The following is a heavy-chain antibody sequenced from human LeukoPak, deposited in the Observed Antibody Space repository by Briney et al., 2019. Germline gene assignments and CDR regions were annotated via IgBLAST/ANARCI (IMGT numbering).Heavy chain of an antibody. J-gene: IGHJ5*02. CDR1: GGTFSSYA. Sequence: SVKVSCXASGGTFSSYAISWVRQAPGQGLEWMGGIIPIFGTANYAQKFQGRVTITADESTSTAYMELSSLRSEDTAVYYCARVGRYCSSTSCYNNWFDPWGQGTLVTVSS. CDR2: IIPIFGTA. CDR3: ARVGRYCSSTSCYNNWFDP. V-gene: IGHV1-69*13. D-gene: IGHD2-2*02.